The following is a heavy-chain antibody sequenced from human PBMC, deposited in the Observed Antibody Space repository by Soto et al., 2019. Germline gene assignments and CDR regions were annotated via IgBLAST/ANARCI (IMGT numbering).Heavy chain of an antibody. CDR2: IIPIFGTA. D-gene: IGHD1-26*01. Sequence: GASVKVSCKASGGTFSSYAISWVRQAPGQGLEWMGGIIPIFGTANYAQKFQGRVTITADESTSTAYMELSSLRSEDTAVYYCASPITVPFSHSGSYRAYYYYGMDVWGQGTTVTAP. V-gene: IGHV1-69*13. CDR1: GGTFSSYA. CDR3: ASPITVPFSHSGSYRAYYYYGMDV. J-gene: IGHJ6*02.